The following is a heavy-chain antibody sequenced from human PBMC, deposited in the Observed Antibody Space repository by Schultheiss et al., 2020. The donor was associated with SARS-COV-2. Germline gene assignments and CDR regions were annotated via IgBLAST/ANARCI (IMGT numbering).Heavy chain of an antibody. J-gene: IGHJ4*02. D-gene: IGHD5-12*01. CDR2: ISSSSSYI. CDR1: GFTFSSYG. CDR3: ARDGDSGYDWEWDY. V-gene: IGHV3-21*04. Sequence: GESLKISCAASGFTFSSYGMNWVRQAPGKGLEWVSSISSSSSYIYYADSVKGRFTISRDNAKNSLYLQMNSLRAEDTAVYYCARDGDSGYDWEWDYWGQGTLVTVSS.